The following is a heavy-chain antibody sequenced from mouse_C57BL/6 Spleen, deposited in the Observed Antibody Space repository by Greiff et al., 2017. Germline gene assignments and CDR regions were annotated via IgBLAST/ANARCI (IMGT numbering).Heavy chain of an antibody. V-gene: IGHV1-15*01. CDR3: TRSRTGPFAY. J-gene: IGHJ3*01. CDR1: GYTFTDYE. CDR2: IDPETGGT. Sequence: VNLVESGAELVRPGASVTLSCKASGYTFTDYEMHWVKQTPVHGLEWIGAIDPETGGTAYNQKFKCKAILTADKSSSTAYMELRSLTSEDSAVYYCTRSRTGPFAYWGQGTLVTVSA. D-gene: IGHD4-1*01.